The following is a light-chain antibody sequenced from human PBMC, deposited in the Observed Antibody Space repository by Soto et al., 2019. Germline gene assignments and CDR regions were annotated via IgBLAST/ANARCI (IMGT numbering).Light chain of an antibody. CDR3: QQYGSSPPFT. CDR1: QSISSSY. J-gene: IGKJ3*01. Sequence: EIGLTQSPGTLSLSPGERATLSCRASQSISSSYLAWYQQKPGQAPRLVMYGASSRATGIPDRFSGFGSGTDFTLTISRLEPEDSAVYYCQQYGSSPPFTFGPGTKVDIK. CDR2: GAS. V-gene: IGKV3-20*01.